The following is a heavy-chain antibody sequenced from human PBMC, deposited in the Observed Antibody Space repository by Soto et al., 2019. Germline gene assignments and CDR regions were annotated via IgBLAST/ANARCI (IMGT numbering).Heavy chain of an antibody. CDR3: ASTPLYCSGGSCYYYYYMDV. Sequence: QVQLVQSGAEVKKPGASVKVSCKASGYTFTRYDINWVRQATGQGLEWMGWMNPNSGNTGYAQKFQGRVTMTRNTSISTAYMELSSLRSEDTAVYYCASTPLYCSGGSCYYYYYMDVWGKGTTVTVSS. CDR2: MNPNSGNT. J-gene: IGHJ6*03. V-gene: IGHV1-8*01. D-gene: IGHD2-15*01. CDR1: GYTFTRYD.